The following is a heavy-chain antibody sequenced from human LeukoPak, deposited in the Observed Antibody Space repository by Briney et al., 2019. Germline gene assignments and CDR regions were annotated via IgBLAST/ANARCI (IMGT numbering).Heavy chain of an antibody. D-gene: IGHD3-10*01. CDR2: IYTSGST. V-gene: IGHV4-4*07. CDR1: GGSFSGYY. CDR3: AREGSGSFYYYYNMDV. Sequence: PSETLSLTCAVYGGSFSGYYWSWIRQPAGKGLEWIGRIYTSGSTNYNPSLKSRVTISVDTSKNQFSLKLSSVTAADTAVYYCAREGSGSFYYYYNMDVWGKGTTVTVSS. J-gene: IGHJ6*03.